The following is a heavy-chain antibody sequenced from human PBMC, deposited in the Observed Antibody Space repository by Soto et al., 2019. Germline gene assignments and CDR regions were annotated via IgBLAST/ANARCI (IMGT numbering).Heavy chain of an antibody. CDR2: VSEDGTVQ. CDR3: AKEFQTELHAFDL. Sequence: QGQLVEAGGGVVRPGGSLKIYCEASGVSIRGYGMHWVRQVPGRGLEWVAVVSEDGTVQRYLDAVKGRFYISRDNPKNTVFLQMYRLSTEDTAIYFCAKEFQTELHAFDLWGQGTVVTVS. D-gene: IGHD3-10*01. CDR1: GVSIRGYG. J-gene: IGHJ3*01. V-gene: IGHV3-30*18.